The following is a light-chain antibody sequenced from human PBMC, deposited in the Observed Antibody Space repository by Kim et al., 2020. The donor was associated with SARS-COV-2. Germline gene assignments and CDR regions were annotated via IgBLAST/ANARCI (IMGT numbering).Light chain of an antibody. V-gene: IGLV3-27*01. J-gene: IGLJ3*02. CDR1: VLAKKY. Sequence: SVSPGQTARITCSGDVLAKKYARWFQHKPGQAPVLVIYKDSERPSGIPERFSGSSSGTTVTLTISGAQVEDEADYYCYSAADNNRVFGGGTKLTVL. CDR2: KDS. CDR3: YSAADNNRV.